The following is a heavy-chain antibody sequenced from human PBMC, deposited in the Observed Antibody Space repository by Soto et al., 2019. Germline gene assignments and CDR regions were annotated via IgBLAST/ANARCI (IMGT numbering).Heavy chain of an antibody. CDR2: IYYSGST. J-gene: IGHJ3*02. Sequence: SETLSLTCTVSGGSISSGGYYWSWIRQHPGKGLEWIGYIYYSGSTYYNPSLKGRVTISVDTSKNQFSLKLSSVTAADTAVYYCAREGQLLWFGELLPDAFDIWGQGTMVTVSS. D-gene: IGHD3-10*01. CDR1: GGSISSGGYY. V-gene: IGHV4-31*03. CDR3: AREGQLLWFGELLPDAFDI.